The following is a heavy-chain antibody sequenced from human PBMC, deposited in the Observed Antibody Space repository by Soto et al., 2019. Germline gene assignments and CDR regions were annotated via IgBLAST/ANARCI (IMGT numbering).Heavy chain of an antibody. V-gene: IGHV3-66*01. Sequence: EVQLVESGGGLVQPGGSLRLSCTPSGFTVSSNYMTWVRQATGKGLEWVSVTHSGGATYYADSVKGRFTISRDNSKNTLYLQMSSLRAEDTAVYFCARDLILDYWGQGTLVTVSS. CDR3: ARDLILDY. CDR2: THSGGAT. CDR1: GFTVSSNY. J-gene: IGHJ4*02.